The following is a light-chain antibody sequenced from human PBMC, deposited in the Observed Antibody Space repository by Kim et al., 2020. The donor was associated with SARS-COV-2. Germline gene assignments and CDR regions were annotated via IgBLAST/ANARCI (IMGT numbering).Light chain of an antibody. CDR3: QAWDSRTYVV. CDR1: KLGDKY. Sequence: SYELTQPPSVSVSPGQTASITCSGDKLGDKYACWYQQKPGQSPVLVIYQDTKRPSGIPERFSGFNSGNTATLTISGTQAMDEADYYCQAWDSRTYVVFGGGTQLPV. J-gene: IGLJ2*01. CDR2: QDT. V-gene: IGLV3-1*01.